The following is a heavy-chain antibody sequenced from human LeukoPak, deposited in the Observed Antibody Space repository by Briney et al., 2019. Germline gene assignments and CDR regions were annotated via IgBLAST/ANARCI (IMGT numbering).Heavy chain of an antibody. CDR1: GGSISSGGYY. D-gene: IGHD4/OR15-4a*01. V-gene: IGHV4-31*03. Sequence: SRTLSLTCTVSGGSISSGGYYWSWIRQHPGKGLEWIGYIYYSGSTYYNPSLKSRVTISVDTSKNQFSLKLSSVTAADTAVYYCARDRDGAGFDPWGQGTLVTVSS. CDR3: ARDRDGAGFDP. CDR2: IYYSGST. J-gene: IGHJ5*02.